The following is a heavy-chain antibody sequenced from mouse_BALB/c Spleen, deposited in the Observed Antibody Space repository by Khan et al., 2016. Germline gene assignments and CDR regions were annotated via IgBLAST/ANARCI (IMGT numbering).Heavy chain of an antibody. CDR3: TRVDTTGDAWFAY. CDR1: GYTFSNYW. Sequence: VQLKQSGTVLARPGASVKMSCKASGYTFSNYWMHWMKQRPGQGLEWIGVIYPGNTDVTYNQKFKDKAELTAVASTNTAYMELSSLTNEDAAVYYGTRVDTTGDAWFAYWGQGTLVTVSA. D-gene: IGHD3-2*01. V-gene: IGHV1-5*01. CDR2: IYPGNTDV. J-gene: IGHJ3*01.